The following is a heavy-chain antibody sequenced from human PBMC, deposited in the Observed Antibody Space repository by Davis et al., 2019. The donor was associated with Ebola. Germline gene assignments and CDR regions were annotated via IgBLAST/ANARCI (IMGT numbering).Heavy chain of an antibody. J-gene: IGHJ4*02. Sequence: AASVKVSCKASGFTLTKYAIHWVRQAPGQGLEWMGWINPHNGNTNYAQNVQGRVAMTTDTSTNTAYMEVGSLRSDDTAVYYCARAQFPTTSDHWGQGTLVTVSS. CDR2: INPHNGNT. V-gene: IGHV1-18*01. CDR1: GFTLTKYA. D-gene: IGHD1-1*01. CDR3: ARAQFPTTSDH.